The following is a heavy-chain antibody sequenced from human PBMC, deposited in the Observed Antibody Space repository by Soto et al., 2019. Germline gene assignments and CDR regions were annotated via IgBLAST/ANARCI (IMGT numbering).Heavy chain of an antibody. CDR2: IYYSGST. J-gene: IGHJ4*02. Sequence: QVQLQESGPGLVKPSETLSRTCTVSGGSISSNYWSWIRQPPGKGLEWIGYIYYSGSTNYNPSLKSRVTISVDTSKNQFSLKLSSVTAADTAVYYCARQGHCGGDCYYFDSRGQGTLVTVSS. V-gene: IGHV4-59*08. D-gene: IGHD2-21*01. CDR3: ARQGHCGGDCYYFDS. CDR1: GGSISSNY.